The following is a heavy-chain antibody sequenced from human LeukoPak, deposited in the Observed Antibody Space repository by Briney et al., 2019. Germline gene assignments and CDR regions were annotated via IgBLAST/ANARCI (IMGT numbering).Heavy chain of an antibody. CDR2: IYYSGST. Sequence: PSETLSLTCAVSGGSISSGGYSWSWIRQPPGNGLEWIGYIYYSGSTYYNPSLKSRVTISVDTSKNQFSLKLSSVTAADTAVYYCARGGGYSGYHGTHWFDPWGQGTLVTVSS. D-gene: IGHD5-12*01. V-gene: IGHV4-30-4*07. CDR3: ARGGGYSGYHGTHWFDP. J-gene: IGHJ5*02. CDR1: GGSISSGGYS.